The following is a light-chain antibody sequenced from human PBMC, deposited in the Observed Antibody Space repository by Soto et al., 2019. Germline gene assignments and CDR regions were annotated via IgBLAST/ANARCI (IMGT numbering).Light chain of an antibody. CDR3: SSYATGGSYV. V-gene: IGLV2-14*01. Sequence: QSVLTQPASVSGSPGQSIAISCTGTSSDVGGSNSVSWYQQHPGKAPKLLIYDVSNRPSGVSNRFSGSKSDNTASLTISWLQAEDEADYYCSSYATGGSYVFGTGTKVTVL. CDR2: DVS. CDR1: SSDVGGSNS. J-gene: IGLJ1*01.